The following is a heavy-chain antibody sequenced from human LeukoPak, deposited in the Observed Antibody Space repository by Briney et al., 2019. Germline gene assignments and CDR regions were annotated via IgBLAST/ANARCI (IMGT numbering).Heavy chain of an antibody. CDR3: AREGSRLGELSLYPYYHGMDV. CDR2: ISSSSSYI. CDR1: GFTFSSYS. D-gene: IGHD3-16*02. V-gene: IGHV3-21*01. Sequence: GGSLRLSCAASGFTFSSYSMNWVRQAPGKGLEWVSSISSSSSYIYYADSVKGRFTISRDNAKNSLYLQMNSLRAEDTAVYYCAREGSRLGELSLYPYYHGMDVWGKGTTVTVSS. J-gene: IGHJ6*04.